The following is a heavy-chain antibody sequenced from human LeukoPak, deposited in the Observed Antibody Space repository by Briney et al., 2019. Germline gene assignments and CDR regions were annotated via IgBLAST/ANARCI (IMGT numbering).Heavy chain of an antibody. CDR3: ARGREDGFDI. J-gene: IGHJ3*02. CDR1: GGSISSGDYY. V-gene: IGHV4-30-4*08. Sequence: PSETLSLTCTVSGGSISSGDYYWSWIRQPPGKGLEWIGYVYYSGSTYYNPSLKSRITISVDTSENQFSLKLSSVTAADTAVYYCARGREDGFDIWGQGTMVTVSS. CDR2: VYYSGST.